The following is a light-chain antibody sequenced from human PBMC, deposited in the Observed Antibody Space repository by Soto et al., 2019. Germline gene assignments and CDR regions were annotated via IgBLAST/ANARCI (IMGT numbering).Light chain of an antibody. CDR2: EVT. J-gene: IGLJ2*01. CDR1: SSDVGGYNH. Sequence: QSALTQPASVSGSPGQSITISCTGTSSDVGGYNHVSWYQIHPGKAPKLIIYEVTSRPSGVSYRFSGSKSDTSASLAISGHQAEDEADYYCATWDDSLLFGGGTKVTVL. CDR3: ATWDDSLL. V-gene: IGLV2-14*01.